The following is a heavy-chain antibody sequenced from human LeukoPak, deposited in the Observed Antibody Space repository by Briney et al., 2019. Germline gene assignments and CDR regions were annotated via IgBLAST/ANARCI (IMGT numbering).Heavy chain of an antibody. CDR2: ISTYNGHT. Sequence: APVKVSCKASGYTSTNFGISWVRQAPGQGLEWMGWISTYNGHTNYAQKLQGRVTMTTDTSTSTAYMEVRSLRSDDTAVYYCARDLLNDAFDIWGLGTMVTVSS. J-gene: IGHJ3*02. V-gene: IGHV1-18*01. CDR1: GYTSTNFG. CDR3: ARDLLNDAFDI.